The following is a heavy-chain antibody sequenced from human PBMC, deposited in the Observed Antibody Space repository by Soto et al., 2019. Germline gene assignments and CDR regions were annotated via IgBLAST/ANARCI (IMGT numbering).Heavy chain of an antibody. V-gene: IGHV4-59*01. J-gene: IGHJ4*02. Sequence: QVQLQESGPGLVKPSETLSLTCAVSGDSISSYYCMWIRQPPGKGLESIGFLYYGRSANYNPSLKGRATLSVDTSTNQCSLTLSSMTAADTAVYFRALRSMAVVPEYWGQGTLVTVSS. CDR1: GDSISSYY. CDR2: LYYGRSA. CDR3: ALRSMAVVPEY. D-gene: IGHD3-22*01.